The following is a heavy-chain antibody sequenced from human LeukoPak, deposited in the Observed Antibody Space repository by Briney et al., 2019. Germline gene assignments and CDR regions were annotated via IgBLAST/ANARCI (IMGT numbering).Heavy chain of an antibody. D-gene: IGHD7-27*01. CDR2: INPNTGGT. CDR1: GYTFTAYF. CDR3: ARDLSSTSNWELDY. Sequence: ASVKVSCKASGYTFTAYFMHWVRQAPGRGLEWMGRINPNTGGTNYAQEFQGRVTMTRDTSISTAYMELSGLRSDDTAVYYCARDLSSTSNWELDYWGQGTLVTVSS. V-gene: IGHV1-2*06. J-gene: IGHJ4*02.